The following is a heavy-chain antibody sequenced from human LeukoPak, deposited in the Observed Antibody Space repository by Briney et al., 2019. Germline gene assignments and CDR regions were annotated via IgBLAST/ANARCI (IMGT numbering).Heavy chain of an antibody. Sequence: ASVKVSCKASGYTFTGYYMHWVRQAPGQGLEWMGWTNPNSGGTNYAQKFQGRVTMTRDTSISTAYMELSRLRSDDTAVYYCARERTGTTFEDYWGQGTLVTVSS. J-gene: IGHJ4*02. D-gene: IGHD1-1*01. CDR1: GYTFTGYY. CDR2: TNPNSGGT. V-gene: IGHV1-2*02. CDR3: ARERTGTTFEDY.